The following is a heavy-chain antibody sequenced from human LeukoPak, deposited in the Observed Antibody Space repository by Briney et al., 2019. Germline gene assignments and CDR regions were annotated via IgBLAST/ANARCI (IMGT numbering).Heavy chain of an antibody. CDR3: ARDKHVLLWFGELGGDY. CDR1: GYSFTTYG. V-gene: IGHV1-18*01. CDR2: ISGHTGST. Sequence: ASVKVSCKASGYSFTTYGISWVRQAPGQGLEWMGWISGHTGSTNYAQKFQGRVTMTRDTSISTAYMELSRLRSDDTAVYYCARDKHVLLWFGELGGDYWGQGTLVTVSS. D-gene: IGHD3-10*01. J-gene: IGHJ4*02.